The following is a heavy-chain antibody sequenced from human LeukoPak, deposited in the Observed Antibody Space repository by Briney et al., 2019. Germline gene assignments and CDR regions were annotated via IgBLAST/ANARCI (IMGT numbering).Heavy chain of an antibody. Sequence: PSETLSRTCAVSGYSISSGYYWGWIRQPPGKGLEWIGNIYHSGSTYYNPSLKSRVTISVDTSKNQFSLKLSSVTAADTAVYYCARLPPYSSSAYYFDYWGQGTLVTVSS. CDR1: GYSISSGYY. CDR2: IYHSGST. D-gene: IGHD6-6*01. CDR3: ARLPPYSSSAYYFDY. V-gene: IGHV4-38-2*01. J-gene: IGHJ4*02.